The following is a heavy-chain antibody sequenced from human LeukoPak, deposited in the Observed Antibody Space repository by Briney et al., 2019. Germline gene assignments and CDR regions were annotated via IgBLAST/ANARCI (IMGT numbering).Heavy chain of an antibody. CDR3: ARCRDGYNYWFDP. Sequence: SETLSLTCTVSGGSISSYYWSWIRQPPGKGLEWTGYIYYSGSTNYNPSLKSRVTISVDTSKNQFSLKLSSVTAADTAVYYCARCRDGYNYWFDPWGQGTLVTVSS. J-gene: IGHJ5*02. D-gene: IGHD5-24*01. V-gene: IGHV4-59*01. CDR2: IYYSGST. CDR1: GGSISSYY.